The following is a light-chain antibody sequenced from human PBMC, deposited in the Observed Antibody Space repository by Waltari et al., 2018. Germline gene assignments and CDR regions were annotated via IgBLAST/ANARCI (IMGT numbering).Light chain of an antibody. CDR2: DTN. CDR1: TCDIRASKY. J-gene: IGLJ1*01. Sequence: QSVLTQPPSAPGDPGQSGTRTRTGTTCDIRASKYVSCSQQYPRKGTKPIIYDTNKRPSGIPDRFSASKSGNTASLTISGLQAEYEADYNCSSYAGGYVHYFFGTGTKVT. V-gene: IGLV2-8*01. CDR3: SSYAGGYVHYF.